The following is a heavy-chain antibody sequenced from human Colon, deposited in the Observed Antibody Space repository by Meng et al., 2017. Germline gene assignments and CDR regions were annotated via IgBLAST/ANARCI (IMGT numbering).Heavy chain of an antibody. CDR1: GGSFSGFY. Sequence: GQIQQGGAGLLKPSETLSLTCAVSGGSFSGFYWSWIRQPPGKGLEWIGEIDHFGISNYNSSLKGRLTMSVDTSKKQISLTLTSVTAADTAVYYCATGLRHGDWFDPWGPGTLVTVSS. CDR3: ATGLRHGDWFDP. V-gene: IGHV4-34*02. CDR2: IDHFGIS. D-gene: IGHD4-17*01. J-gene: IGHJ5*02.